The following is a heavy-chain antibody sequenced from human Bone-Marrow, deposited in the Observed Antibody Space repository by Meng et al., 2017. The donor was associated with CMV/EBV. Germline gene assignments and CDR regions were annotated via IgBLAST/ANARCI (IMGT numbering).Heavy chain of an antibody. CDR3: ARDLGNGRITMSY. J-gene: IGHJ4*02. Sequence: GESLKISCAASGFTVSSNYMSWVRQAPGKGLEWVSVIYSGGSTYYADSVKGRFTISRDNSKNTLYLQMNSLRAEDTAVYYCARDLGNGRITMSYWAQGTVATFSS. V-gene: IGHV3-66*02. CDR1: GFTVSSNY. CDR2: IYSGGST. D-gene: IGHD3-10*02.